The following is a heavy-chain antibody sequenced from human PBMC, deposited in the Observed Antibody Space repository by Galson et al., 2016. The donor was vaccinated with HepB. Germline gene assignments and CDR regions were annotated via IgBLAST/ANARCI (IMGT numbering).Heavy chain of an antibody. V-gene: IGHV3-23*01. CDR2: IRGSGGTT. Sequence: SLRLSCAASGFIFSSYAMSWVRQAPGKGLEWVSGIRGSGGTTFYADSVKGRFTISRDNSKNTLFLQMDSLRAEDSAIYFCAKVETTAFLPFDFWGQGTLVTVSS. J-gene: IGHJ4*02. CDR1: GFIFSSYA. CDR3: AKVETTAFLPFDF. D-gene: IGHD5-18*01.